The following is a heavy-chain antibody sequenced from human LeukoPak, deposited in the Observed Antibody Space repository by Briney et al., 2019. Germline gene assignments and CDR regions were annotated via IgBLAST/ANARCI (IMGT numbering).Heavy chain of an antibody. CDR3: ARTSGMTTVYFYYMDV. Sequence: ETLSLTCTVSGGSISSYYWSWIRQPPGKGLEWIGYIYLVQRTNYNPTLKSRVTISIDTSKNQFSLQLSSVTAADTAVYYCARTSGMTTVYFYYMDVWGKGTTVTV. V-gene: IGHV4-59*01. D-gene: IGHD4-11*01. CDR2: IYLVQRT. J-gene: IGHJ6*03. CDR1: GGSISSYY.